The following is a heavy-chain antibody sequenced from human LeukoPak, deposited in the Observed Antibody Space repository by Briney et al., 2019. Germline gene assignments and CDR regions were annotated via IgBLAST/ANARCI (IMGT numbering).Heavy chain of an antibody. V-gene: IGHV4-59*01. CDR2: IYYSGST. J-gene: IGHJ4*02. Sequence: SESLSLTCTVSGGSLSSYYWSWIRQPPGQGLEWIGYIYYSGSTNHNPSLKSRVTISVDTSKNQISLKVSSVTAADTAVYYCARANRYDLYFDYWGQGTLVTVSS. CDR3: ARANRYDLYFDY. D-gene: IGHD5-12*01. CDR1: GGSLSSYY.